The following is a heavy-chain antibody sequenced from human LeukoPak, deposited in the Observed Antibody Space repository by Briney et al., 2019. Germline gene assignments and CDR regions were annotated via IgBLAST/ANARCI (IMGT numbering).Heavy chain of an antibody. CDR3: ARDAARGGYCSGGSCYSPRFDP. D-gene: IGHD2-15*01. Sequence: WASVKVSCKTSGYTFSNYLMHWVRQAPGQGLEWMGVINPSGGSTSYAQKFQGRVTMTRDTSISTAYMELSRLRSDDTAVYYCARDAARGGYCSGGSCYSPRFDPWGQGTLVTVSS. CDR2: INPSGGST. V-gene: IGHV1-46*01. CDR1: GYTFSNYL. J-gene: IGHJ5*02.